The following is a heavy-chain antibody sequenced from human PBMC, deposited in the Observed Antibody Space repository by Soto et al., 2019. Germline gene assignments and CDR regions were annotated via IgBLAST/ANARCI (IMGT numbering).Heavy chain of an antibody. J-gene: IGHJ4*02. CDR2: IYYSGST. CDR3: ARIHCTNGVCYFDY. Sequence: PSETLSLTCTVSGGSVSSGSYYWSWIRQPPGKGLEWIGYIYYSGSTNYNPSLKSRVTISVDTSKNQFSLKLSSVTAADTAVYYCARIHCTNGVCYFDYWGQGTLVTVSS. V-gene: IGHV4-61*01. D-gene: IGHD2-8*01. CDR1: GGSVSSGSYY.